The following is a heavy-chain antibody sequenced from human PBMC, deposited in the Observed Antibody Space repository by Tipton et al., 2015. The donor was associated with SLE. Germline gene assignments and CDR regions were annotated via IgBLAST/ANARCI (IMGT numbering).Heavy chain of an antibody. CDR1: GSSITSDSNY. V-gene: IGHV4-61*09. CDR2: IYTSGTT. D-gene: IGHD5-24*01. Sequence: TLSLTCTVSGSSITSDSNYWTWIRQPAGKGLVWIGHIYTSGTTNYNPSLKSRVTILMDTSKNQFSLKLSSVTAADTAVYYCARTNLQESLVDWYFDLWGRGTLVTVSS. CDR3: ARTNLQESLVDWYFDL. J-gene: IGHJ2*01.